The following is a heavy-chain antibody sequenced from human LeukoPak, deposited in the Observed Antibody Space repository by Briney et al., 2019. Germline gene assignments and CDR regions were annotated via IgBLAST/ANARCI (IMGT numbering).Heavy chain of an antibody. D-gene: IGHD6-13*01. Sequence: GRSLRLSCAASGFTFSSYGIHWVRQAPGKGLEWVAVIWYDGSNKYYADSVKGRFTISRDNSKNTLYLQMNSLRAEDTAVYYCARVELVVGYYYGMDVWGQGTTVTVSS. CDR1: GFTFSSYG. V-gene: IGHV3-33*01. J-gene: IGHJ6*02. CDR3: ARVELVVGYYYGMDV. CDR2: IWYDGSNK.